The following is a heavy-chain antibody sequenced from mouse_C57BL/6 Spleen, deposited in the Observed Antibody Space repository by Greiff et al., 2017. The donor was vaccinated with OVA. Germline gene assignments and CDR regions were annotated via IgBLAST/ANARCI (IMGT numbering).Heavy chain of an antibody. D-gene: IGHD2-4*01. J-gene: IGHJ3*01. Sequence: EVKVVESGEGLVKPGGSLKLSCAASGFTFSSYAMSWVRQTPEKRLEWVAYISSGGDYIYYADTVKGRFTISRDNARNTLYLQMSSLKSEDTAMYYCTRDENDYAFAYWGQGTLVTVSA. CDR3: TRDENDYAFAY. V-gene: IGHV5-9-1*02. CDR1: GFTFSSYA. CDR2: ISSGGDYI.